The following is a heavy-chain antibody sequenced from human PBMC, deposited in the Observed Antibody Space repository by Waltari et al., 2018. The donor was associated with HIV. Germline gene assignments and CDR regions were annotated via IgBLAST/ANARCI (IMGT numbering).Heavy chain of an antibody. CDR3: ARGTSSSHPAFDI. Sequence: QVTLKESGPALVKPTQTLTLTCTFSGFSLSSTGMRVSWIRQPPGKALEWLARIEWDDDKFYNTSLRTRLTISKDTSKNQVFLTMTNMDPVDTATYYCARGTSSSHPAFDIWGQGTLVAVSS. CDR1: GFSLSSTGMR. CDR2: IEWDDDK. D-gene: IGHD1-7*01. V-gene: IGHV2-70*04. J-gene: IGHJ3*02.